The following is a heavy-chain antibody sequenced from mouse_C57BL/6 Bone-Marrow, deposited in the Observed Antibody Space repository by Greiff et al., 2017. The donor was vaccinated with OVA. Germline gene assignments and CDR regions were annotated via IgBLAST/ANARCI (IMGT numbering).Heavy chain of an antibody. D-gene: IGHD2-5*01. CDR3: ARGGFYYINYVGWYCDV. CDR1: GYTFTSYW. CDR2: IHPNSGST. V-gene: IGHV1-64*01. Sequence: QVQLQQPGAELVKPGASVKLSCKSSGYTFTSYWMHWVKQRPGQGLEWIGMIHPNSGSTYYNEKFKSKATLTVDKSSSTAYMQLSSLTSADSAVYYWARGGFYYINYVGWYCDVWGTGAAVTVSS. J-gene: IGHJ1*03.